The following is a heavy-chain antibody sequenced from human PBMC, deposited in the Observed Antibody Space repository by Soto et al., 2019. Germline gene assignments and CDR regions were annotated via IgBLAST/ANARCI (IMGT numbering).Heavy chain of an antibody. J-gene: IGHJ6*03. D-gene: IGHD2-15*01. V-gene: IGHV3-66*01. Sequence: EVQLVXXGGGLVQPGGSLRLSCAASGFTVSSKYMTWVRQAPGKGLEWVSLIQSGGTTYYADSVKGRFXXXXXXXXXTXXXXXXXXXXXXXXXXXXXXXXVXXDGGRCYGIPLDVWGKGTTVTV. CDR2: IQSGGTT. CDR1: GFTVSSKY. CDR3: XXXXVXXDGGRCYGIPLDV.